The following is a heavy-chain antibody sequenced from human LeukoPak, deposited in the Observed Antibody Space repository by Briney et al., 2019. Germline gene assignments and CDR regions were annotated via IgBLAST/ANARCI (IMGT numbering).Heavy chain of an antibody. Sequence: PSETLSLTCAVYGGSFSGYYWSWIRQPPGKGLEWIGEINHSGSTNYNPSLKSRVTISVDTSKNQFSLKLSSVTAADTAVYYCAGYWNWNYNYGGQGTLVTVSS. V-gene: IGHV4-34*01. CDR2: INHSGST. CDR3: AGYWNWNYNY. D-gene: IGHD1-7*01. J-gene: IGHJ4*02. CDR1: GGSFSGYY.